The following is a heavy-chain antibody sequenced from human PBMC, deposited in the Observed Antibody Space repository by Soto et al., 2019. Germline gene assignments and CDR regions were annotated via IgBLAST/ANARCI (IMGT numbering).Heavy chain of an antibody. CDR3: ARDNSGYSSGWTDY. V-gene: IGHV3-33*01. Sequence: QVQLVESGGGVVQPGRSLRLSCAASGFTFSSYGMHWVRQAPGKGLEWVAVIWYDGSNKYYADSVKGRFTISRDNSKNTLYLQMNSLRAEDTAVYCCARDNSGYSSGWTDYWGQGTLVTVSS. D-gene: IGHD6-19*01. CDR2: IWYDGSNK. CDR1: GFTFSSYG. J-gene: IGHJ4*02.